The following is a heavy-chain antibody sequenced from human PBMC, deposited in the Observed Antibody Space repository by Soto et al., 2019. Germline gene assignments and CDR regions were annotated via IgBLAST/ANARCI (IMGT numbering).Heavy chain of an antibody. Sequence: GGSLRLSCAASGFTFSSYWMNWVRQAPGKGLEWVANIKEDGSEKNYVDSVKGRFIISRDNAKESLFLQMNSLRAEDTAVYYCARGQYGGKGYWGQGTPVTVSS. V-gene: IGHV3-7*03. D-gene: IGHD2-15*01. CDR3: ARGQYGGKGY. CDR1: GFTFSSYW. J-gene: IGHJ4*02. CDR2: IKEDGSEK.